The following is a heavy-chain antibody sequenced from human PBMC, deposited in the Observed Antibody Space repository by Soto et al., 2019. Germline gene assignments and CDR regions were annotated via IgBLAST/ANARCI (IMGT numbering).Heavy chain of an antibody. J-gene: IGHJ5*02. Sequence: QVQLVQSGAEVKKPGASVMLSCKASGYTFTTYTMNWVRQAPGQRRAWMGWINPVNGNTKSSQKFQDRVIITRDTSASTAYMELRSLRSEDTAVYYCARGIATGQLDPWGQGTLVIVSS. V-gene: IGHV1-3*01. D-gene: IGHD6-13*01. CDR3: ARGIATGQLDP. CDR2: INPVNGNT. CDR1: GYTFTTYT.